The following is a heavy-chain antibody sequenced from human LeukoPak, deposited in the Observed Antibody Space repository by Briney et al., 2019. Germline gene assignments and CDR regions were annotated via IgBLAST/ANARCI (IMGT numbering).Heavy chain of an antibody. D-gene: IGHD6-13*01. CDR1: GYTFSSYG. Sequence: GASVKVSCKASGYTFSSYGISWVRQAPGQGLEWMGWISAYNGDTHYAQKFQGRVTMTTDTSTSTAYMELRSLRSDDTAMYYCARAGGQLLHGFGYFEYWGQGTLVTVSS. V-gene: IGHV1-18*01. CDR2: ISAYNGDT. CDR3: ARAGGQLLHGFGYFEY. J-gene: IGHJ4*02.